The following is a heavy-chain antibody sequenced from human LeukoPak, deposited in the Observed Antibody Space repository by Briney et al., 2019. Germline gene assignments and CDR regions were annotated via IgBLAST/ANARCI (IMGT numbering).Heavy chain of an antibody. CDR2: IYHSGST. V-gene: IGHV4-4*02. D-gene: IGHD6-13*01. J-gene: IGHJ5*02. CDR1: GGSISSSDW. CDR3: ASRRSSSWKPFAGMYYWFDP. Sequence: SETLSLTCAVSGGSISSSDWWSWVRQPPGKGLEWIGEIYHSGSTNYNPSLKSRVTISVDTSKNQFSLKLSSVTAADTAVYYCASRRSSSWKPFAGMYYWFDPWGQGTLVTVSS.